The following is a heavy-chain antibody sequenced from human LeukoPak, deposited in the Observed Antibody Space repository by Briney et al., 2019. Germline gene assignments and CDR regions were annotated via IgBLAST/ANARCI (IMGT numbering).Heavy chain of an antibody. CDR2: IYYSGST. CDR1: GGSISSGDYY. J-gene: IGHJ4*02. CDR3: ATSLRGYYDC. Sequence: PSQTLSLTCTVSGGSISSGDYYWSWIRQPPGKGLEWIGYIYYSGSTYYNPSLQSRVIISVDTSKNQFSLKLTSVTAADTAVYYCATSLRGYYDCWGQGTLVTVSS. D-gene: IGHD3-22*01. V-gene: IGHV4-30-4*01.